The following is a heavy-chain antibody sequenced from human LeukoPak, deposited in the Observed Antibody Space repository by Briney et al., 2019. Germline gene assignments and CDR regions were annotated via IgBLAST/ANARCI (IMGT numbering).Heavy chain of an antibody. CDR1: GYTFTSYG. D-gene: IGHD3-3*01. CDR3: AREKGDYDFWSGYYTLGAQDHYFDY. J-gene: IGHJ4*02. V-gene: IGHV1-18*01. CDR2: ISAYNGNT. Sequence: ASVKVSCKASGYTFTSYGISWVRQAPGQGLEWMGWISAYNGNTNYAQKLQGRVTMTTDTSTSTAYMELRSLRSDDTAVYYCAREKGDYDFWSGYYTLGAQDHYFDYWGQGTLVTVSS.